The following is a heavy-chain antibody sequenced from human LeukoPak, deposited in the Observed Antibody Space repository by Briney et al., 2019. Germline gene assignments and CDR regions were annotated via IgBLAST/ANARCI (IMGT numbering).Heavy chain of an antibody. Sequence: PGGSLRLSCAASGFTFSDYFMSWIRQAPGKGLEWVSYISSSSSYTNYADSVKGRFTISRDNAKNSLYLQMNSLRAEDTAVYYCARAPGGYSVDYWGQGTLVTVSS. CDR3: ARAPGGYSVDY. J-gene: IGHJ4*02. CDR1: GFTFSDYF. CDR2: ISSSSSYT. D-gene: IGHD6-13*01. V-gene: IGHV3-11*06.